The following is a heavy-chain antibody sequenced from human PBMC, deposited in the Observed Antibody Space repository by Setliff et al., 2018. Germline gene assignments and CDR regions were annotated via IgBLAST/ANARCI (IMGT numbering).Heavy chain of an antibody. CDR3: ARGDTAMVVRAFDI. J-gene: IGHJ3*02. V-gene: IGHV1-24*01. D-gene: IGHD5-18*01. Sequence: ASVKVSCKVSGYTLTELSMHWVRQAPGKGLEWMGGFDPEDGETIYAQKFQGRVTMTRNTSISTAYMELSSLRSEDTAVYYCARGDTAMVVRAFDIWGQGTMVTVSS. CDR2: FDPEDGET. CDR1: GYTLTELS.